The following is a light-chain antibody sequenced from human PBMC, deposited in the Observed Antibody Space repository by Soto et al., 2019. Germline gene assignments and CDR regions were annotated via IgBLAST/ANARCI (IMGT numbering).Light chain of an antibody. CDR1: SSNIGSNT. CDR2: RTF. CDR3: ATWDDTLNGDVV. V-gene: IGLV1-44*01. J-gene: IGLJ2*01. Sequence: QSVLTQPPSASGTPGQRVTISCSGGSSNIGSNTVNWYQHLPGTAPRLLIYRTFQRPSGVPDRFSGSKSGASASLAINGLQSEDEADYYCATWDDTLNGDVVFGGGTKLTVL.